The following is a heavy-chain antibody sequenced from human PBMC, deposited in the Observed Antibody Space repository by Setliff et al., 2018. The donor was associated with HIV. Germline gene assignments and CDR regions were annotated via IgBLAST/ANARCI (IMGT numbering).Heavy chain of an antibody. CDR2: ITSSGSTI. Sequence: HPGGSLRLSCAASGFTFSSYWMHWVRQAPGKGLEWVSYITSSGSTIYYADSVKGRFTISRDNAKNSLYLQMNSLRAEDTAVYYCARDEPTGGIDYWGQGTLVTVSS. CDR1: GFTFSSYW. V-gene: IGHV3-48*04. D-gene: IGHD3-16*01. CDR3: ARDEPTGGIDY. J-gene: IGHJ4*02.